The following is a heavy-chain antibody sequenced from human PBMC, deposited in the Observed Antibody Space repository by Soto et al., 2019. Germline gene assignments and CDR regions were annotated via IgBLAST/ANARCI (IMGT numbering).Heavy chain of an antibody. CDR3: AKVFSPEGGNYFDH. CDR1: GFTFSKYA. J-gene: IGHJ4*02. Sequence: GGSLRLSCAASGFTFSKYAMDWVRQAPGKGLEWISAISNSFSEGNTHYADSVKGRFTISRDNDKRMVFLEMNSLRADDTAVYYCAKVFSPEGGNYFDHWGQGTLVTVSS. V-gene: IGHV3-23*01. CDR2: ISNSFSEGNT.